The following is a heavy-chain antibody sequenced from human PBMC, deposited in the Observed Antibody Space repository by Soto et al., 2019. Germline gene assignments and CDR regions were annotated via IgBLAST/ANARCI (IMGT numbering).Heavy chain of an antibody. CDR2: INPNSGGT. V-gene: IGHV1-2*04. Sequence: ASVKVSCKASGYTFTGYYMHWVRQAPGQGLEWMGWINPNSGGTNYAQKFQGWVTMTRDTSISTAYMELSRLRSDDTAVYYCARSKWGQQRPVDYWGQGTLVTVSS. D-gene: IGHD6-25*01. CDR3: ARSKWGQQRPVDY. CDR1: GYTFTGYY. J-gene: IGHJ4*02.